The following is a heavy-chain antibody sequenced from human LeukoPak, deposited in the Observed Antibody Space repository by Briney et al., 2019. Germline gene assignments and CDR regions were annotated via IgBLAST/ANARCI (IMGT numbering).Heavy chain of an antibody. V-gene: IGHV1-2*02. CDR1: GYTFTGHH. D-gene: IGHD3/OR15-3a*01. CDR3: ARKSLWTVDF. CDR2: INPNNGAT. Sequence: ASVKVSCKASGYTFTGHHVHWVRQAPGQGLEWMAWINPNNGATDYAQKFQDRVTVTRDTSISTVYMELRSLTSDDTAVYYCARKSLWTVDFWGQGTLVSVSS. J-gene: IGHJ4*02.